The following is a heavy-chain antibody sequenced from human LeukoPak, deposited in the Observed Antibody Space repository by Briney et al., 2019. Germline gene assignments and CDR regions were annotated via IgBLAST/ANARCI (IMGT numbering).Heavy chain of an antibody. J-gene: IGHJ3*02. CDR1: GDSVSSNSAA. V-gene: IGHV6-1*01. D-gene: IGHD2-2*01. Sequence: SQTLSLTCAISGDSVSSNSAAWNWIRQSPSRGLEWLGRTYYRSKWYNDYAVSVRSRITINPDTSKNQFSLQLNSVTPEDTAVYYCAREFDLVPAAIFIPYAFDIWGQGTMVTVSS. CDR2: TYYRSKWYN. CDR3: AREFDLVPAAIFIPYAFDI.